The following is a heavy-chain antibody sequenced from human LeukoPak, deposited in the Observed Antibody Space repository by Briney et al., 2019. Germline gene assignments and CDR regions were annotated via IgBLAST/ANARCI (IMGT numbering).Heavy chain of an antibody. CDR2: ISSSSSYI. CDR3: ARDHVDTAMLSF. CDR1: GFTFSSYS. Sequence: GRSLRLSCAASGFTFSSYSKNWVRQAPGKGLEWVSSISSSSSYIYYADSVKGRFTISRDNAKNSLYLQMNSLRAEDTAVYYCARDHVDTAMLSFWGQGTLVTVSS. J-gene: IGHJ4*02. D-gene: IGHD5-18*01. V-gene: IGHV3-21*01.